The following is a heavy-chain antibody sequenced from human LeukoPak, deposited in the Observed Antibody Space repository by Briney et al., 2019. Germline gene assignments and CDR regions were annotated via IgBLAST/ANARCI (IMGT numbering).Heavy chain of an antibody. CDR1: GYTFTSYA. CDR2: IIPIFGTA. CDR3: ARVGEQQDLFDY. D-gene: IGHD3-16*01. J-gene: IGHJ4*02. V-gene: IGHV1-69*13. Sequence: ASVKVSCKASGYTFTSYAMNWVRQAPGQGLEWMGGIIPIFGTANYAQKFQGRVTITADESTSTAYMELSSLRSEDTAVYYCARVGEQQDLFDYWGQGTLVTVSS.